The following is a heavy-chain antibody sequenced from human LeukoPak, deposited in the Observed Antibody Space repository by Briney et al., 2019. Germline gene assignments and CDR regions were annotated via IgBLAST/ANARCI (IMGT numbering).Heavy chain of an antibody. Sequence: GGSLRLSCTASGFTFSRYWMTWVRQGPGKGLEWVANIRQDGSDKYYVDSVKGRFTISRDNAKNSLYLQMNSLRAEDTAVYYCARGDSYYDFWSGHEKNWFDPWGQGTLVTVSS. D-gene: IGHD3-3*01. V-gene: IGHV3-7*02. CDR1: GFTFSRYW. J-gene: IGHJ5*02. CDR3: ARGDSYYDFWSGHEKNWFDP. CDR2: IRQDGSDK.